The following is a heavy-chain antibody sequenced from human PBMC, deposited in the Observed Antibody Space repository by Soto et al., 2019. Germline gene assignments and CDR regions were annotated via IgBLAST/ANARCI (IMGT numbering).Heavy chain of an antibody. V-gene: IGHV4-39*01. CDR3: ARLTTSGGYYPYSHFYIDV. D-gene: IGHD3-3*01. CDR1: AGSISTSSYY. CDR2: IYFSGST. Sequence: QLQLQESGPGLAKPSETLSLTCTVSAGSISTSSYYWGWIRQPPGKGLEWIGSIYFSGSTYYNPSLKSQVTISVDTSKNQFSLRLGSVTAADTAVYYCARLTTSGGYYPYSHFYIDVWGKGTTVTVSS. J-gene: IGHJ6*03.